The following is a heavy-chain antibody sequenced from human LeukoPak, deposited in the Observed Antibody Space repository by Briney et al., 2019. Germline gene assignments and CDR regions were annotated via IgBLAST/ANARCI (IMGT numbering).Heavy chain of an antibody. J-gene: IGHJ4*02. CDR3: ARGEGYGDYYFDY. D-gene: IGHD4-17*01. CDR1: GFTYSSYG. V-gene: IGHV3-30*02. CDR2: IRYDGSNK. Sequence: GGSLRLSRAASGFTYSSYGMHWVRQAPGKGLEWVAFIRYDGSNKYYADSVKGRFTISRDNSKNTLYLQMNSLRAEDTAVYYCARGEGYGDYYFDYWGQGTLVTVSS.